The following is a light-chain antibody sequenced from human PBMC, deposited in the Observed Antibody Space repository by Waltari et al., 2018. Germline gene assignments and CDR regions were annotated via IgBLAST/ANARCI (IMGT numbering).Light chain of an antibody. CDR1: QSVGDF. CDR2: DAS. V-gene: IGKV3-11*01. Sequence: EIVLTQSPVTLSWSPGEGATLSCKTSQSVGDFLAWYQQRPGQAPRLLIYDASLRAAGIPARFSGSGSGTDFTLTISSLESEDSAVYFCQQRNSWPLTFGPGTTV. J-gene: IGKJ3*01. CDR3: QQRNSWPLT.